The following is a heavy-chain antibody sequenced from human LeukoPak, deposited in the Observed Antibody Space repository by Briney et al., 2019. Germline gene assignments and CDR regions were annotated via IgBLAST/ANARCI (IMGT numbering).Heavy chain of an antibody. Sequence: GGSLRLSCAASGFAFRSFAMSWVLQAPGKGLEWVSGISDRSGSTYYADSVKGRFTISRDNSKNTLYLQMNSLRAEDTAVYYCATQRAYSGTDEFDYWGQGTLVTVSS. D-gene: IGHD1-26*01. J-gene: IGHJ4*02. CDR1: GFAFRSFA. CDR3: ATQRAYSGTDEFDY. CDR2: ISDRSGST. V-gene: IGHV3-23*01.